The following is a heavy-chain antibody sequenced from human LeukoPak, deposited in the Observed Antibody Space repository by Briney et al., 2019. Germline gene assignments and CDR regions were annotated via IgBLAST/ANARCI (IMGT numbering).Heavy chain of an antibody. CDR2: IKSDGST. Sequence: GGSLRLSCAASGFTFSSYWMHWVRQAPGKGLVWVSRIKSDGSTNYADSVKGRFTISRDNAKNTVSLQMNSLRAEDTGAYYCARAPSEIGGYYPEYFRQWGQGTLVTVSS. CDR3: ARAPSEIGGYYPEYFRQ. CDR1: GFTFSSYW. D-gene: IGHD3-22*01. V-gene: IGHV3-74*01. J-gene: IGHJ1*01.